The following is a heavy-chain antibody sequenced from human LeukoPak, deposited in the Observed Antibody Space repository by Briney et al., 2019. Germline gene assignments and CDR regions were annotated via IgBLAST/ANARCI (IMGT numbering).Heavy chain of an antibody. J-gene: IGHJ4*02. CDR3: ARDQGGNPSYQFDY. Sequence: SETLSLTCTVSGGSINSYYWSWIRQPPGKGLEWIGYITYSGSTSYNSSLRSRVTISVDTSKKQFSLKLTPVIAADTAVYYCARDQGGNPSYQFDYWGQGTLVTVSS. CDR1: GGSINSYY. V-gene: IGHV4-59*01. D-gene: IGHD4-23*01. CDR2: ITYSGST.